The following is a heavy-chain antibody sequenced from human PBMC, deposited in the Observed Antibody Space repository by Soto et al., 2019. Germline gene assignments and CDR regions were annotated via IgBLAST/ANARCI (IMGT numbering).Heavy chain of an antibody. V-gene: IGHV4-30-2*01. J-gene: IGHJ4*02. D-gene: IGHD6-19*01. CDR2: IYHSGST. CDR1: GGSISSGGYS. CDR3: ARVGVEEQWLVFDY. Sequence: QLQLQESGSGLVKPSQTLSLTCAVSGGSISSGGYSWSWIRQPPGKGLEWIGYIYHSGSTYYNPSLKSRVTISVDRSKNQFSLKLSSVTAADTAVYYCARVGVEEQWLVFDYWGQGTLVTVSS.